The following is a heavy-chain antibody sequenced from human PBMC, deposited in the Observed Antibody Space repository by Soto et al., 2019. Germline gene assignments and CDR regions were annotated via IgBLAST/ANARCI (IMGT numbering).Heavy chain of an antibody. J-gene: IGHJ6*03. Sequence: VQLVQSGAEVKKPGSSVKVSCKASGGTFSSYTISWVRQAPGQGLEWMGRIIPILGIANYAQKFQGRVTITADKSTSTAYMELSSLRSEDTAVYYCARGYSRYYYYMDVWGKGTTVTVSS. CDR2: IIPILGIA. CDR1: GGTFSSYT. V-gene: IGHV1-69*02. D-gene: IGHD4-4*01. CDR3: ARGYSRYYYYMDV.